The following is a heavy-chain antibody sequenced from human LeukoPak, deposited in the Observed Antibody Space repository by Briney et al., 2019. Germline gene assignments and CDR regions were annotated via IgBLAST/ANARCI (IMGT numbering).Heavy chain of an antibody. J-gene: IGHJ4*02. Sequence: PGGSLRLSCAASGFTFSSYAMPWVRQAPGKGLEWVAVISYDGSNKYYADSVKGRFTISRDNSKNTLYLQMNSLRAEDTAVYYCAKALGALGVASYWGQGTLVTVSS. CDR3: AKALGALGVASY. D-gene: IGHD3-3*01. V-gene: IGHV3-30-3*01. CDR2: ISYDGSNK. CDR1: GFTFSSYA.